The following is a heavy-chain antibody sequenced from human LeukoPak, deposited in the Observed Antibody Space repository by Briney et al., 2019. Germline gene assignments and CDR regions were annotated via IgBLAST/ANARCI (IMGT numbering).Heavy chain of an antibody. CDR2: IWYDGSNK. Sequence: GGSLRLSCAASGFTFSSYWMHWVRQAPGKGLEWVAVIWYDGSNKYYADSVKGRFTISRDNSKNTLYLQMNSLRAEDTAVYYCAKDGSIAVAGIEDYWGQGTLVTVSS. D-gene: IGHD6-19*01. CDR3: AKDGSIAVAGIEDY. V-gene: IGHV3-33*06. J-gene: IGHJ4*02. CDR1: GFTFSSYW.